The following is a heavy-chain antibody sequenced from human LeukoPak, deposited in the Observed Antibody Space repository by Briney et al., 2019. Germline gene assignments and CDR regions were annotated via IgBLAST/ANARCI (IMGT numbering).Heavy chain of an antibody. D-gene: IGHD2-15*01. CDR2: INHSGST. V-gene: IGHV4-39*07. Sequence: SETLSLTCTVSGGSISNSNYCWGWIRQPPGKGLEWIGEINHSGSTNYNPSLKSRVTISVDTSKNQFSLNLSSVTAADTAVYYCARATYCSGGSCLLYGMDVWGQGTTVTVSS. J-gene: IGHJ6*02. CDR3: ARATYCSGGSCLLYGMDV. CDR1: GGSISNSNYC.